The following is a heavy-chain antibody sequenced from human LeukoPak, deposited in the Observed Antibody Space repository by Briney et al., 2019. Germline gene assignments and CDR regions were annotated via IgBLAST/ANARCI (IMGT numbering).Heavy chain of an antibody. CDR2: IHGDGRTT. J-gene: IGHJ4*02. D-gene: IGHD2-8*01. V-gene: IGHV3-74*01. Sequence: GESLKISCAASGFTFSSYWIHWVRQVPGKGLVWVSRIHGDGRTTTYADSVKGRFTISRDNAKNTLYLQMNSLRAEDTAVYYCARDNGENYHTAFDYWGQGTLVTVSS. CDR1: GFTFSSYW. CDR3: ARDNGENYHTAFDY.